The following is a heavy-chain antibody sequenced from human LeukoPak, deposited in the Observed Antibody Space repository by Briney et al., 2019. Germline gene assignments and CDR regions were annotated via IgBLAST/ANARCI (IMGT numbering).Heavy chain of an antibody. D-gene: IGHD2-21*01. CDR1: GFSFSGYW. Sequence: GGSLRLSCAASGFSFSGYWMHWVRQAPGKGLVWVSRINEDGSFTSYADSVKGRFTVSRDNAKNTLYLQMNSLRAEDTAVYYCARDLVMVNTPGDDFDFWGRGTLVTVSS. V-gene: IGHV3-74*01. J-gene: IGHJ4*02. CDR3: ARDLVMVNTPGDDFDF. CDR2: INEDGSFT.